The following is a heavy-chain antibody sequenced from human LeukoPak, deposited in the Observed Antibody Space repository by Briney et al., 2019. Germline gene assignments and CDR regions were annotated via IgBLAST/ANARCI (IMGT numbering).Heavy chain of an antibody. CDR1: GYTFTGYY. CDR2: INPNSGGR. CDR3: AKTYIYYYDSSGYHPFDY. Sequence: GASVKVSCKASGYTFTGYYIHWVQQAPGQGLEWMGWINPNSGGRHYAQKFQGRVTLTRDTSINTAYMELSRLRSDDTAVYYCAKTYIYYYDSSGYHPFDYWGQGTLVTVSS. J-gene: IGHJ4*02. D-gene: IGHD3-22*01. V-gene: IGHV1-2*02.